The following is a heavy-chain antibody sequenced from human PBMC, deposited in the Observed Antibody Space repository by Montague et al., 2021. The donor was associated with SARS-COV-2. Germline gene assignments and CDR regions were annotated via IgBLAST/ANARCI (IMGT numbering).Heavy chain of an antibody. CDR3: ARGKNGVFTFDYDSSGYASDS. V-gene: IGHV4-34*01. CDR2: INHSGST. Sequence: SETLSLTCAVYGGSFSGYYWSWIRQPPGKGLEWIGEINHSGSTKYNQSLKSRLTTSVDTSKNQFSLKLSSVTAAETAVYYCARGKNGVFTFDYDSSGYASDSWGQGTLVSVSS. CDR1: GGSFSGYY. J-gene: IGHJ4*02. D-gene: IGHD3-22*01.